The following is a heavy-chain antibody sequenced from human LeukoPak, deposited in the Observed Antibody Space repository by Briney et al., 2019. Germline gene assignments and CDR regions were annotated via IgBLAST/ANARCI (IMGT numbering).Heavy chain of an antibody. Sequence: PGRSLRLSCAASAFTFSTYGMHWVRQAPGKGLEWVSYISSSGSTIYYADSVKGRFTISRDNAKNSLYLQMNSLRAEDTAVYYCAELGITMIGGVWGKGTTVTISS. CDR2: ISSSGSTI. J-gene: IGHJ6*04. V-gene: IGHV3-48*04. D-gene: IGHD3-10*02. CDR3: AELGITMIGGV. CDR1: AFTFSTYG.